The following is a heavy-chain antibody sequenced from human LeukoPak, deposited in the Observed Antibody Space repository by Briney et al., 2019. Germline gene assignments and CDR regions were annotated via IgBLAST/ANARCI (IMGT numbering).Heavy chain of an antibody. J-gene: IGHJ4*02. CDR3: ARDRRGYCSSTSCYTFGY. Sequence: PGRSLTLSCAVSGFTFSSYCMHWVRQAPGKGLEWVAFIRYDGSNKYYADFVKGRFTISRDNSKNALYLQMNSLRAEDTAVYYCARDRRGYCSSTSCYTFGYWGQGTLVTVSS. V-gene: IGHV3-33*01. CDR1: GFTFSSYC. D-gene: IGHD2-2*02. CDR2: IRYDGSNK.